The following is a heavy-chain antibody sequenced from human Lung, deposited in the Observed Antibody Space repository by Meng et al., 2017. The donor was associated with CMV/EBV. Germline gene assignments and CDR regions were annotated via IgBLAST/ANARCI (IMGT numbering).Heavy chain of an antibody. CDR2: INSDGSST. J-gene: IGHJ4*02. CDR3: ARGNPYYDFWSGYYGYYFDY. V-gene: IGHV3-74*01. D-gene: IGHD3-3*01. Sequence: GGSXRLXCAASGVTFSSYWMHWVRQAPGKGLVWVSRINSDGSSTSYADSVKGRFTISRDNDKNTLYLQMNSLRAEDTAVYYCARGNPYYDFWSGYYGYYFDYWGQGTLVTVSS. CDR1: GVTFSSYW.